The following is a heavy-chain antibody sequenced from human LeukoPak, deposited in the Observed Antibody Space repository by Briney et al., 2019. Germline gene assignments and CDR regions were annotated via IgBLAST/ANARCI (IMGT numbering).Heavy chain of an antibody. V-gene: IGHV1-2*02. CDR3: ARGAYYYYYYMDV. J-gene: IGHJ6*03. Sequence: GASVKVSCKASGYTFTGYYMHWVRQAPGQGLEWMGWINPNSGGTNYAQKFQGRITMTRDTSISTAYMELSRLRSDDTAVYYCARGAYYYYYYMDVWGKGTTVTVSS. CDR2: INPNSGGT. CDR1: GYTFTGYY.